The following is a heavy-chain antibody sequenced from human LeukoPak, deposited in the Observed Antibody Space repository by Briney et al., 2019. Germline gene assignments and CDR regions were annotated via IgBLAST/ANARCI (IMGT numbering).Heavy chain of an antibody. CDR1: GFTFSSYW. V-gene: IGHV3-7*01. CDR3: ARCPRGYSSGWYYYYYGMDV. CDR2: IKQDGSEK. Sequence: GGSLRLSCAASGFTFSSYWMSWVRQAPGKGLEWVANIKQDGSEKYYVDSVKGRFTISRDNAKNSLYLQMNSLRAEDTAVYYCARCPRGYSSGWYYYYYGMDVWGQGTTVTVSS. J-gene: IGHJ6*02. D-gene: IGHD6-19*01.